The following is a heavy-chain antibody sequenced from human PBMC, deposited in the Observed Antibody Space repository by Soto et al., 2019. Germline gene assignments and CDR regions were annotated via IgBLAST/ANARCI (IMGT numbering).Heavy chain of an antibody. J-gene: IGHJ4*02. CDR2: IIPIFGTA. D-gene: IGHD1-7*01. CDR3: ERVRDWNYLPYFDY. Sequence: SVKVSCKASGGAFSSYAIRWVRHAPGQGLEWMGGIIPIFGTANYAQKFQGRVTITADESTSTAYMELSSLRSEDTAVYYSERVRDWNYLPYFDYWGQGTLVTVSS. V-gene: IGHV1-69*13. CDR1: GGAFSSYA.